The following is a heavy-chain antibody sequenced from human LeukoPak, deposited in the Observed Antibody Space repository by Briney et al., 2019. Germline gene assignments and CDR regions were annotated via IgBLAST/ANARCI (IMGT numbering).Heavy chain of an antibody. CDR1: GFTFTNYW. D-gene: IGHD2-2*01. V-gene: IGHV3-7*03. J-gene: IGHJ4*02. CDR3: ARSVEEGYCSETSCYAGY. CDR2: IKQDQSEK. Sequence: PGGSLRLSCVASGFTFTNYWMTWVRQAPGKGLEWAANIKQDQSEKWYVASVKGRFTVSRDNAKNSMYLQMNSLRAEDTAIYYCARSVEEGYCSETSCYAGYWGRGTLVTVSS.